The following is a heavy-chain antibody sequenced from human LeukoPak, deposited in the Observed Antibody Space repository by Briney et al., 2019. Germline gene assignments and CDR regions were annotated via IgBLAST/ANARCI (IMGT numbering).Heavy chain of an antibody. J-gene: IGHJ6*04. CDR3: VKDRGITMVRGVIGYYGMDV. CDR2: ISSNGGST. D-gene: IGHD3-10*01. CDR1: GFTFSSYA. V-gene: IGHV3-64D*06. Sequence: GGSLRLSCSASGFTFSSYAMHWVRQAPGKGLEYVSAISSNGGSTYYADSVKGRFTISRDNSKNTLYLQMSSPRAEDTAVYYCVKDRGITMVRGVIGYYGMDVWGKGTTVTVSS.